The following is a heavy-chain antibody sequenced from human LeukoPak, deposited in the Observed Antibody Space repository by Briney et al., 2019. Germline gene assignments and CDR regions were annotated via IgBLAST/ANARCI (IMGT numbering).Heavy chain of an antibody. J-gene: IGHJ4*02. CDR3: ARDNGWGRYYFDS. V-gene: IGHV3-23*01. D-gene: IGHD6-19*01. Sequence: PGGSLRLSCAASGFTFSSYAMSWVRQAPGKGLEWVSAISGSGGSTYYADSVKGRFTISRDNSKNTLYLQMNSLRVKDTAVYYCARDNGWGRYYFDSWGQGTLATVSS. CDR2: ISGSGGST. CDR1: GFTFSSYA.